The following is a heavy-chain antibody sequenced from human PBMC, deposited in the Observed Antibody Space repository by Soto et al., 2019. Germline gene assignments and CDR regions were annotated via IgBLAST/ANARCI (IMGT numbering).Heavy chain of an antibody. CDR1: GFTFSSYA. V-gene: IGHV3-30-3*01. CDR2: ISYDGSNK. Sequence: GGSLRLSCAASGFTFSSYAMHWVRQAPGKGLEWVAVISYDGSNKYYADSVKGRFTISRDNSKNTLYLQMNSLRFDDTAVYYCARGGTPIDYWGQGTLVTVSS. J-gene: IGHJ4*02. CDR3: ARGGTPIDY. D-gene: IGHD3-16*01.